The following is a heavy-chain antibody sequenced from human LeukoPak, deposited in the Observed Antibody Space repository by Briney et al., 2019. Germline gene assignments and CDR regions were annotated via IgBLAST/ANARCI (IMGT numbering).Heavy chain of an antibody. D-gene: IGHD4-17*01. CDR3: ARVPISTTARGYFDY. Sequence: SSETLSLTCTVSGGSVSSGSYYWSWIRRPPGKGLEWIGYIYYSGSTTYNPSLKSRVTISVDTSKNKFSLKLSSVTAADTAVYYCARVPISTTARGYFDYWGQGTQVTVSS. V-gene: IGHV4-61*01. J-gene: IGHJ4*02. CDR1: GGSVSSGSYY. CDR2: IYYSGST.